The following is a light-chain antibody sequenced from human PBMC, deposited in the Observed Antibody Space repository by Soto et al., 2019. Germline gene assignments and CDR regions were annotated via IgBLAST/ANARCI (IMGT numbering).Light chain of an antibody. CDR3: ETWDTNTRV. V-gene: IGLV4-60*02. CDR1: SGHSSYI. J-gene: IGLJ2*01. Sequence: QSVLTQSSSASASLGSSVKVTCTQSSGHSSYIIAWHQQQPGKAPRYLMKLEGSGIYKKGSGVPDRFPGSSSGADRYLTISSLQFGDEADYNCETWDTNTRVFGGGTKLTVL. CDR2: LEGSGIY.